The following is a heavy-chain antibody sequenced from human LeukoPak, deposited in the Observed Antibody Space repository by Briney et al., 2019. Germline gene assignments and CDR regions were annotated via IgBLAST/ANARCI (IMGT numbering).Heavy chain of an antibody. CDR3: ARGHDSSGYSFDY. D-gene: IGHD3-22*01. CDR1: GFTFSSYS. J-gene: IGHJ4*02. CDR2: ISSSSSYI. Sequence: GGSLRLSCAASGFTFSSYSMNWVRQAPGKGLEWVSSISSSSSYIYYADSVKGRFTISRDNAKNSLYLQMNSLRAEDTAVYYCARGHDSSGYSFDYWGQGTLVTVSS. V-gene: IGHV3-21*04.